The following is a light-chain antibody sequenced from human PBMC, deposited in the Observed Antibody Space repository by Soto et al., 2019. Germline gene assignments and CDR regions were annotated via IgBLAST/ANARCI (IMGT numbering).Light chain of an antibody. CDR3: CSYAGSDTYV. J-gene: IGLJ1*01. CDR1: SSDVGAYNY. CDR2: EVS. V-gene: IGLV2-8*01. Sequence: QSVLTQPPSASGSPAQSVTISCTGTSSDVGAYNYVSWYQQHPGKAPKLLIYEVSKRPSGVPDRFSGSKSGNTASLTVSGLQAEDEADYYCCSYAGSDTYVFGTGTRSPS.